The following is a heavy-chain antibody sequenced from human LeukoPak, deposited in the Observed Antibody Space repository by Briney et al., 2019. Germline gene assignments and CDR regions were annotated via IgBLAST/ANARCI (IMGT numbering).Heavy chain of an antibody. CDR3: TKDPNGDYVGAFDF. J-gene: IGHJ3*01. CDR1: GFTFSNYN. V-gene: IGHV3-21*04. D-gene: IGHD4-17*01. CDR2: ISNRGTYI. Sequence: PGGSLRLSCAASGFTFSNYNMNWVRQAPGKGLEWVSFISNRGTYIYYADSVKGRFTISRDNSKSTLYLQMNSLRAEDTAVYYCTKDPNGDYVGAFDFWGQGTMVTVSS.